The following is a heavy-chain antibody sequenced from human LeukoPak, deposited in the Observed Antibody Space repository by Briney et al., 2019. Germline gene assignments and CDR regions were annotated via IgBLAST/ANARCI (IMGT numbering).Heavy chain of an antibody. J-gene: IGHJ4*02. D-gene: IGHD3-10*01. Sequence: GRSLRLSCAASGFAFSSYWMSWVRQAPGKGLEWVANIKQDGSEKYYVDSVKGRFTISRDNAKNSLYLQMNSLRAEDTAVYYCARAQLWFGTYYFDYWGQGTLVTVSS. CDR3: ARAQLWFGTYYFDY. CDR1: GFAFSSYW. V-gene: IGHV3-7*04. CDR2: IKQDGSEK.